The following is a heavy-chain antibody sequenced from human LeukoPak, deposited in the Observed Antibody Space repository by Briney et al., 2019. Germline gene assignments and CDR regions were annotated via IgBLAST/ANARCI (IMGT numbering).Heavy chain of an antibody. CDR2: FDPEDGET. Sequence: ASVKVSCKVSGYTLTELSMHWVRQAPGKGLEWMGGFDPEDGETIYAQKFQGRVTMTEDTSTDTAYMELSSLRSEDTAVYYCATDPLEMATLGLGYWGQGTLATVSS. J-gene: IGHJ4*02. CDR1: GYTLTELS. V-gene: IGHV1-24*01. D-gene: IGHD5-24*01. CDR3: ATDPLEMATLGLGY.